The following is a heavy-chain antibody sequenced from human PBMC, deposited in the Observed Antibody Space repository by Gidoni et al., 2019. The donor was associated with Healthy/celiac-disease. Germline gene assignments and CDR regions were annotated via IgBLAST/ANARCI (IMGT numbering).Heavy chain of an antibody. CDR2: ISSRSSYI. CDR1: GFTFSSYS. V-gene: IGHV3-21*01. J-gene: IGHJ4*02. D-gene: IGHD3-22*01. Sequence: EVQLVESGGGLVKPGGSLRLSCAASGFTFSSYSMNWVRQAPGKGLEWVPSISSRSSYIYYADSVKGRFTISRDNAKNSLYLQMNSLRAEDTAVYYCARDKWRDYYDSSVYGPEGFDYWGQGTLVTVSS. CDR3: ARDKWRDYYDSSVYGPEGFDY.